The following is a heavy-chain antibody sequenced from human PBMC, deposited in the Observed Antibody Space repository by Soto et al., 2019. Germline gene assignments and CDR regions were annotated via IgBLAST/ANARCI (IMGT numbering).Heavy chain of an antibody. V-gene: IGHV4-31*03. CDR2: IYYSGST. Sequence: SETLSLTSTVSGGSISSGGYYWSWIRQHPGKGLEWIGYIYYSGSTYYNPSLKSRVTISVDTSKNQFSLKLSSVTAADTAVYYCARSNLSVIWYYFDYWGQGTLVTSPQ. J-gene: IGHJ4*02. CDR1: GGSISSGGYY. D-gene: IGHD3-10*01. CDR3: ARSNLSVIWYYFDY.